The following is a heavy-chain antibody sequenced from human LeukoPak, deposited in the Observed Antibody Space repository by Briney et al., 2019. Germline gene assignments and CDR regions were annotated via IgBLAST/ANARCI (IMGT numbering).Heavy chain of an antibody. V-gene: IGHV5-51*01. Sequence: GESLKISFTGSGYIFTNYWIAWLRQMPGKGLEWMGIIYPGYSDTKYSPSFQGHVTISVDKSINTAYLQWGSLETPDTAIFYCARQDGSAMYYFDFWGQGTLVTVSS. CDR2: IYPGYSDT. D-gene: IGHD6-13*01. J-gene: IGHJ4*02. CDR1: GYIFTNYW. CDR3: ARQDGSAMYYFDF.